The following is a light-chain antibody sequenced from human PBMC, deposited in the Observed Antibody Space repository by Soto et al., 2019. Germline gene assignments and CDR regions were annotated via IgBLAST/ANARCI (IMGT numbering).Light chain of an antibody. Sequence: QSALTQPASVSGSPGQPITISCTGSSSDVGGYNYVSWYQQYPGRAPKLIIYDVSSRPSGVSNRFSGSKSGNTASLTISGLQAEDEADYFCNSYTASLLRVFGTGTKLTVL. J-gene: IGLJ1*01. V-gene: IGLV2-14*01. CDR1: SSDVGGYNY. CDR2: DVS. CDR3: NSYTASLLRV.